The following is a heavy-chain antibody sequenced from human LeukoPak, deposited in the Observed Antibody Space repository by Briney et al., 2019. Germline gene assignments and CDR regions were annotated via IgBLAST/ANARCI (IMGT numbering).Heavy chain of an antibody. D-gene: IGHD2-2*02. CDR2: IIPILGTA. V-gene: IGHV1-69*13. J-gene: IGHJ5*02. CDR1: RGTFSSYA. Sequence: ASVKVSCKASRGTFSSYAISWVRQAPGQGLEWMGGIIPILGTANYAQKFQGRVTITADEFTSTAYMELSSLRSEDAAVYYCARDRPGRYCSSTRCYMASPFDPWGQGTLVTVSS. CDR3: ARDRPGRYCSSTRCYMASPFDP.